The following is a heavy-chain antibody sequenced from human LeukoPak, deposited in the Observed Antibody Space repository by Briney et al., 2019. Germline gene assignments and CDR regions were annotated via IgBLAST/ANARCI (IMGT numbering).Heavy chain of an antibody. CDR2: IFGIGGSA. V-gene: IGHV3-23*01. CDR3: GKTTVGYSSGRYPGWPVDY. CDR1: GFTFNNYA. Sequence: PGGSLRLSCAASGFTFNNYAMYWFRQAPGKGLDWVSGIFGIGGSAHYADSVKGRFTISRDNSKNTVYLQLDSLRVEDTAVYYCGKTTVGYSSGRYPGWPVDYWGQGTLVTVSS. J-gene: IGHJ4*02. D-gene: IGHD2-15*01.